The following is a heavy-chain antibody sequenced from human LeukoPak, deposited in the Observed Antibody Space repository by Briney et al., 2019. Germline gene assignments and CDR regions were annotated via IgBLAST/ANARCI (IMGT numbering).Heavy chain of an antibody. CDR3: AKDGPYTSSFDY. J-gene: IGHJ4*02. V-gene: IGHV3-30*18. CDR2: VSDDGSDK. Sequence: GRSLRLSCAGAGLSFSSYGMHWVRQAPGKGLEWVAVVSDDGSDKYYADPVKGRFTISRDNSKNTLYLQMNSLRGEDTAVYYCAKDGPYTSSFDYWGQGTLVTVSS. CDR1: GLSFSSYG. D-gene: IGHD6-13*01.